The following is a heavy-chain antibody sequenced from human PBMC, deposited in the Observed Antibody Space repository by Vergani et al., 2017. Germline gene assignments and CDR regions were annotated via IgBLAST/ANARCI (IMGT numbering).Heavy chain of an antibody. D-gene: IGHD3-10*01. J-gene: IGHJ6*02. CDR2: IIPIFGTA. Sequence: VQLVQSGAEVKKPGSSVKVSCKASGGTFSSYAISWVRQAPGQGLEWMGGIIPIFGTANYAQKFQGRVTITADESTSTVYMELSSLRSEDTAVYYCARDKTSRITMVRRYYYGIDVWGQGTTVTVSS. CDR1: GGTFSSYA. V-gene: IGHV1-69*01. CDR3: ARDKTSRITMVRRYYYGIDV.